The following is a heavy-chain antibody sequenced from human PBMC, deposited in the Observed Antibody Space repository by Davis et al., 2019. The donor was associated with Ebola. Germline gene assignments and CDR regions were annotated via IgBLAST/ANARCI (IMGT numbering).Heavy chain of an antibody. D-gene: IGHD4-17*01. V-gene: IGHV1-2*04. J-gene: IGHJ4*02. CDR2: INPNSGGT. Sequence: ASVKVSCKASGYTFTGYYMHWVRQTPGQGLEWMGWINPNSGGTNYAHKFQGWVTMTRDTSISTAYMELSRLRSDDTAVYYCARVGTVTTSFDYWGQGTLVTVSS. CDR3: ARVGTVTTSFDY. CDR1: GYTFTGYY.